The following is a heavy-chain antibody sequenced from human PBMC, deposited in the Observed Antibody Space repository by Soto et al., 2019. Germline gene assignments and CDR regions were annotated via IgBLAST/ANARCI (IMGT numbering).Heavy chain of an antibody. CDR3: ARNSGSYSHYFDY. J-gene: IGHJ4*02. D-gene: IGHD1-26*01. V-gene: IGHV1-2*04. Sequence: ASVKVSCKASGYTFTGYYMHWVRQAPGQGLEWMGWINPNSGGTNYAQKFQGWVTMTRDTSISTAYMELSRLRSDDTAVYYCARNSGSYSHYFDYWGQGTLVTVSS. CDR2: INPNSGGT. CDR1: GYTFTGYY.